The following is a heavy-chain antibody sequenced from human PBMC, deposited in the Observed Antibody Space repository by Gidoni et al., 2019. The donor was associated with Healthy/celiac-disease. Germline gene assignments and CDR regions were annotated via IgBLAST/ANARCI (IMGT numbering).Heavy chain of an antibody. V-gene: IGHV5-51*01. CDR1: GYSFTSDW. D-gene: IGHD6-13*01. CDR2: IYPGDSDT. J-gene: IGHJ5*02. CDR3: ARGKQQYNWFDP. Sequence: EVQLVHSGAAVTTPGESLKISCKGSGYSFTSDWIGWVRQMPGKGLEWMGIIYPGDSDTRYSPACQGQVTISADKSISTAYLQWSSLKASDTAMYYCARGKQQYNWFDPWGQGTLVTVSS.